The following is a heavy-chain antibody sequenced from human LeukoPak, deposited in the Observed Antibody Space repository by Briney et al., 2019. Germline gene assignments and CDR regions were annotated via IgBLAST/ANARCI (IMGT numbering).Heavy chain of an antibody. V-gene: IGHV1-18*01. D-gene: IGHD3-10*01. J-gene: IGHJ5*02. CDR1: GYTFTSYG. CDR3: ARDQNRDKYYYGSGSYYQYNWLDP. CDR2: ISAYNGNT. Sequence: ASVKVSCKASGYTFTSYGISWVRQAPGQGLEWMGWISAYNGNTNYAQKLQGRVTMTTDTSTSTAYMELRSLRSDDTAVYYCARDQNRDKYYYGSGSYYQYNWLDPWGQGTLVTVSS.